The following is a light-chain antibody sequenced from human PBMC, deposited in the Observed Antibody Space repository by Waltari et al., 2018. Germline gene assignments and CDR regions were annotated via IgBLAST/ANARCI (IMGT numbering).Light chain of an antibody. CDR3: QKYEALPAT. V-gene: IGKV3-20*01. Sequence: HSDGNTHLNWYQQKPGQAPRLLIYGASTRATGIPDRFSGSGSGTDFSLIISRLEPEDFAVYFCQKYEALPATFGQGTKVEIK. CDR2: GAS. CDR1: HSDGNTH. J-gene: IGKJ1*01.